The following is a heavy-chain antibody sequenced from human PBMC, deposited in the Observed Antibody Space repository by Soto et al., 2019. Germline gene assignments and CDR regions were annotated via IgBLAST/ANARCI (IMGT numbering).Heavy chain of an antibody. V-gene: IGHV4-34*01. J-gene: IGHJ4*02. D-gene: IGHD5-12*01. CDR3: ARAYRYVATITRFDY. Sequence: PSETLSLTCAVYGGSFSGYYWSWIRQPPGKGLEWIGEINHSGSTNYNPSLKSRVTISVDTSKNQFSLKLSSVTAADSAVYYCARAYRYVATITRFDYWGQGTLVTVSS. CDR2: INHSGST. CDR1: GGSFSGYY.